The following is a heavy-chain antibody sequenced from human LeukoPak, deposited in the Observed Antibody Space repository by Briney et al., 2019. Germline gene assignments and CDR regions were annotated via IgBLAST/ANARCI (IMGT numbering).Heavy chain of an antibody. D-gene: IGHD4-23*01. CDR3: ARRRWGEYGSWLDS. CDR2: IHYTGTT. J-gene: IGHJ5*01. Sequence: SETLSLTCTVSGGSLSGYYWSRIRQSPGKSPEWIEYIHYTGTTNFNPSLKSRVTMSIDTSKNQFSLRLSSVTAADTAMYYCARRRWGEYGSWLDSWGQGILVIVSS. V-gene: IGHV4-59*01. CDR1: GGSLSGYY.